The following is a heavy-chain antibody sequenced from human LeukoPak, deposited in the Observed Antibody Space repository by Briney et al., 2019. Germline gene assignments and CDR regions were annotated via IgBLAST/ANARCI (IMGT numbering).Heavy chain of an antibody. CDR2: MSAGGGST. CDR1: GFSISTSN. D-gene: IGHD3-16*01. J-gene: IGHJ4*02. V-gene: IGHV3-23*01. Sequence: PSETLSLTCAVSGFSISTSNWWSWVRQAPGKGLEWVSGMSAGGGSTNYADSVKGRFTISRDYPKNTLYLQMNSLRAEDTAVYYCARAGIATSFPFDYFDSWGQGTLVTVSS. CDR3: ARAGIATSFPFDYFDS.